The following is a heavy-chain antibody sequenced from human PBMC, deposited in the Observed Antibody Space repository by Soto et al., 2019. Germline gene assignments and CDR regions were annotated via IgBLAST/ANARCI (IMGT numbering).Heavy chain of an antibody. CDR1: GYSFTSYG. CDR2: ISAYNGKK. D-gene: IGHD6-13*01. Sequence: VKVSCKASGYSFTSYGISWVRQAPGQGLEWMGRISAYNGKKKYAQKIQGRVNITTDTSTSTAYMEQRSLRSDDTAVYYCARDLGQQLVDYWGQGTLVTVSS. CDR3: ARDLGQQLVDY. V-gene: IGHV1-18*01. J-gene: IGHJ4*02.